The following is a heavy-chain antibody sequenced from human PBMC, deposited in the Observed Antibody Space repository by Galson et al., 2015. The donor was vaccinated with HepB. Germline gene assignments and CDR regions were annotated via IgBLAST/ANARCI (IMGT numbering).Heavy chain of an antibody. Sequence: SLRLSCAASGFTFSNAWMCWVRQAPGKGLEWVGRIKSKTDGGTTDYAAPVKGRFTISRDDSKNTLYLQMNSLKTEDTAVYYCTTLNYAVTGREVVDYWGQGTLVTVSS. D-gene: IGHD4-17*01. CDR2: IKSKTDGGTT. V-gene: IGHV3-15*01. J-gene: IGHJ4*02. CDR1: GFTFSNAW. CDR3: TTLNYAVTGREVVDY.